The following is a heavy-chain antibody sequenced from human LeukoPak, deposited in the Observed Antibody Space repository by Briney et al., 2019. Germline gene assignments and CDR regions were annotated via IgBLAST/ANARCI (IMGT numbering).Heavy chain of an antibody. CDR3: ARHRQSLAGNFDY. Sequence: KPSETLSLTCTASGGSIGSYYWSWIRQPPGKGLEWIGYIYYSGSTNYNPSLKSRVTISVDTSKNQFSVNLSSVTAADTAVYCCARHRQSLAGNFDYWGQGTLVTVSS. D-gene: IGHD6-19*01. CDR2: IYYSGST. CDR1: GGSIGSYY. J-gene: IGHJ4*02. V-gene: IGHV4-59*08.